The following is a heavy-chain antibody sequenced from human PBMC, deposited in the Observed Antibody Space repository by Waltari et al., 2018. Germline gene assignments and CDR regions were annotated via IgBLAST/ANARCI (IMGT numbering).Heavy chain of an antibody. CDR2: ISSSSSTI. J-gene: IGHJ4*02. CDR1: GFTFSSYS. V-gene: IGHV3-48*04. Sequence: EVQLVESGGGLVQPGGSLRLSCAASGFTFSSYSMNWVRQAPGKGLEWVSYISSSSSTIYYADSVKGRFTISRDNAKNSLYLQMNSLRAEDTAVYYCASSSSAGGYWGQGTLVTVSS. CDR3: ASSSSAGGY. D-gene: IGHD3-16*01.